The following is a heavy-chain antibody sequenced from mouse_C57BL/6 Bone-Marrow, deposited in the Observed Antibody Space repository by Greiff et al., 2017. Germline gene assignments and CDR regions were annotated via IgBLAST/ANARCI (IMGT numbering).Heavy chain of an antibody. J-gene: IGHJ3*01. CDR1: GYTFTDYE. CDR3: TRSDDGYYGFAD. Sequence: VQLQQSGAELVRPGASVTLSCKASGYTFTDYEMHWVKQTPVHGLEWIGAIDPETGGTAYNQKFKGKAILTADKSSSTAYMELRSLTSEDSAVYYCTRSDDGYYGFADWGQGTLVTVSA. V-gene: IGHV1-15*01. CDR2: IDPETGGT. D-gene: IGHD2-3*01.